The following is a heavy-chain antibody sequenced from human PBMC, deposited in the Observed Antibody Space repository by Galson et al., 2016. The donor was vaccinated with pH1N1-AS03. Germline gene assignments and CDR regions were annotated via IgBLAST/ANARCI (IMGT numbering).Heavy chain of an antibody. J-gene: IGHJ4*02. CDR1: GFTFNGYW. CDR3: VRDFRWGGNSGY. D-gene: IGHD4-23*01. CDR2: INQDGSEK. V-gene: IGHV3-7*01. Sequence: SLRLSCAASGFTFNGYWMSWVRQAPGKGPEWVAHINQDGSEKYYVDSVKGRFTISRDNSKNTLYLQMNSLRAEDTAVYYCVRDFRWGGNSGYWGQGTLVTVSS.